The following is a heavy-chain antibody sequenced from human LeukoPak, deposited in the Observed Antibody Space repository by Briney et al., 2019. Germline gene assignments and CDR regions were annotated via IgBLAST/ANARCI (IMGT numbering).Heavy chain of an antibody. CDR1: GFTFTSSA. CDR2: IVVGSGNT. V-gene: IGHV1-58*02. J-gene: IGHJ6*02. Sequence: SVKVSCKASGFTFTSSAMQWVRQARGLRLEWIGWIVVGSGNTNYAQKFQERVTITRDMSTSTAYMELSSLRSEDTAVYYCAAASLDYYYGMDVWGQGTTVTVSS. CDR3: AAASLDYYYGMDV.